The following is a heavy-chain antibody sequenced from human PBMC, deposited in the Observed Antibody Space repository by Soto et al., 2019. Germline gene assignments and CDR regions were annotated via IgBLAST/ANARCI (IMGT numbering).Heavy chain of an antibody. CDR3: ARDPPYGSGTSQNYGMDV. CDR1: GFTFNTYW. V-gene: IGHV3-7*04. J-gene: IGHJ6*02. Sequence: PGGSLRLSCAASGFTFNTYWMTWVRQAPGKGLEWVANIKQDGSETYYVDSVKGRLTISRDNAKNSLYLQMNSLRAEDTAVYYCARDPPYGSGTSQNYGMDVWGQGTTVTVSS. D-gene: IGHD3-10*01. CDR2: IKQDGSET.